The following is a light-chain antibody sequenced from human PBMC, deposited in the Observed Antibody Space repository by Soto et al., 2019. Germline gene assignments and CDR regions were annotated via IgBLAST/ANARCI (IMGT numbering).Light chain of an antibody. J-gene: IGLJ1*01. CDR1: SSDVGGYNY. V-gene: IGLV2-11*01. CDR3: CSYACSYTLYV. CDR2: DVS. Sequence: QSALTQPRSVSGSPGQSVTISCTGTSSDVGGYNYVSWYQQHPGKAPKLMIYDVSKRPSGVPDRFSGSKSGNTASLTISGLQAEDEADYYCCSYACSYTLYVFGTGTKLTVL.